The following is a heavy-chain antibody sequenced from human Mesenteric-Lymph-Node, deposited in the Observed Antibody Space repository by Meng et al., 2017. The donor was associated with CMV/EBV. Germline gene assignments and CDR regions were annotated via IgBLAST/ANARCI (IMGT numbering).Heavy chain of an antibody. D-gene: IGHD2-2*02. Sequence: GGSLRLSCAASGFTFSSYAMHWVRQAPGKGLEWVAVISYDGSNKYYADSVKGRFTISRDNSKNTLYLQMNSLRAEDTAVYYCASDRGYCSSTSCYTYYYGMDVWGQGTTVTVSS. CDR1: GFTFSSYA. V-gene: IGHV3-30-3*01. CDR3: ASDRGYCSSTSCYTYYYGMDV. J-gene: IGHJ6*02. CDR2: ISYDGSNK.